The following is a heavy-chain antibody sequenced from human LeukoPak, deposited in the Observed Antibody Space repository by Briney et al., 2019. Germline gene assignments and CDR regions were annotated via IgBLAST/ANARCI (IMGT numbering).Heavy chain of an antibody. CDR2: IYYSGST. Sequence: PSETLSLTCTVSGGSISSGGYYWSWIRQHPGKGLEWIGYIYYSGSTYYNPSLKSRVTISVDTSKNQFSLKLSSVTAADTAVYYCARNKLWFGELSDYYFDYWGQGTLVTVSS. CDR3: ARNKLWFGELSDYYFDY. D-gene: IGHD3-10*01. V-gene: IGHV4-31*03. J-gene: IGHJ4*02. CDR1: GGSISSGGYY.